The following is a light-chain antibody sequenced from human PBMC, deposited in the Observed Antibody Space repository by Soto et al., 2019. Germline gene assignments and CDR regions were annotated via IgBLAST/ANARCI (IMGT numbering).Light chain of an antibody. Sequence: EIVMTQSPATLSVSPGERATLSGRASQSVNSNYLAWYQQKPGQAPRLLIYGVSTRATGVPARFSGSGSGTDFTLTISSLEPEAFAVYYCQQCGNWPPITFGQGTRLEIK. CDR3: QQCGNWPPIT. V-gene: IGKV3-11*01. CDR2: GVS. J-gene: IGKJ5*01. CDR1: QSVNSNY.